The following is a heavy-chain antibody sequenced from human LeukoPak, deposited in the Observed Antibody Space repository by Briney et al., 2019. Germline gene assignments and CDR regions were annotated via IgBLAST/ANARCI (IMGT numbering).Heavy chain of an antibody. Sequence: SETLSLTCTVSGGSISSGSYYWSWIRQPAGKGLEWIGRIYTSGSTNYNPSLKSRVTISVDTSKNQFSLKLSSVTAADTAVYCARGSGTTGEVKFDPWGQGTLVTVSS. CDR3: ARGSGTTGEVKFDP. CDR1: GGSISSGSYY. J-gene: IGHJ5*02. V-gene: IGHV4-61*02. CDR2: IYTSGST. D-gene: IGHD3-10*01.